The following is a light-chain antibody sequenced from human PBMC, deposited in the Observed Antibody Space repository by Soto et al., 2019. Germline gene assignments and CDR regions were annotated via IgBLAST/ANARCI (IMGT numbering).Light chain of an antibody. CDR3: SSNAGSNTLV. V-gene: IGLV2-8*01. J-gene: IGLJ2*01. CDR2: EVS. CDR1: SSDAGDYNY. Sequence: QSALTQPPSASGTPGQSVTIPCTGTSSDAGDYNYVSWYQQHPGKAPKLVIYEVSRWPSGVPDRFSGSKSGNTASLTVSGLQAEDEADYYCSSNAGSNTLVFGGGTKVTVL.